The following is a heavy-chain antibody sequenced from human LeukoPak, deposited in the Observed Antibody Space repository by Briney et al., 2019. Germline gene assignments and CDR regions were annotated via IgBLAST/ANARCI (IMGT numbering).Heavy chain of an antibody. V-gene: IGHV4-59*08. D-gene: IGHD3-10*01. CDR1: GGPISSYY. Sequence: SETLSLTCTVSGGPISSYYWSWIRQPPGKGLEWIGYIYYSGSTNYNPSLKSRVTISVDTSKNQFSLKLSSVTAADTAVYYCARGRITMVRGVIITHNWFDPWGQGTLVTVSS. CDR2: IYYSGST. CDR3: ARGRITMVRGVIITHNWFDP. J-gene: IGHJ5*02.